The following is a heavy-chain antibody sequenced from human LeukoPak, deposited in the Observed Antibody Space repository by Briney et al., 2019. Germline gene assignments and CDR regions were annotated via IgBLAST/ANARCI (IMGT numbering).Heavy chain of an antibody. J-gene: IGHJ3*02. V-gene: IGHV3-30*02. CDR3: AKDRPRGLVSSWYRAPTWGFDI. D-gene: IGHD6-13*01. CDR2: IRSDSSYK. Sequence: GGSLRLSCVASGFSFRNYGMHWVRQAPGKGLEWVTFIRSDSSYKYYADSVKGRFTTSRDNSKSTLDLQMNSLRAEDTAVYYCAKDRPRGLVSSWYRAPTWGFDIWGQGTMVTVSS. CDR1: GFSFRNYG.